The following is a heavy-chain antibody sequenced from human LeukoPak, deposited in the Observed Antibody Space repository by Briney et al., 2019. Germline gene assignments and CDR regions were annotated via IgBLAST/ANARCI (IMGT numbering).Heavy chain of an antibody. CDR3: ARGGEFSGYEI. CDR2: TSSSDAGT. CDR1: GFTFSSYG. V-gene: IGHV3-23*01. Sequence: GGSLRLSCAASGFTFSSYGMSWVRQAPEKGLEWVSATSSSDAGTYYAESVRGRFTISRDNSKNTLFLQMNSLRAEDAAVYYCARGGEFSGYEIWGQGTLVTVSS. D-gene: IGHD5-12*01. J-gene: IGHJ4*02.